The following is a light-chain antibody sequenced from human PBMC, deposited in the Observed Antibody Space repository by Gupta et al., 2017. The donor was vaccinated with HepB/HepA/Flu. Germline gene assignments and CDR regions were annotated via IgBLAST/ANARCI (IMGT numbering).Light chain of an antibody. V-gene: IGKV1-33*01. CDR2: EAS. Sequence: IQLTQSPSSLSASVGDRVTITCQASQDINNYLNWYQQKPGKAPKLLIYEASNLETGVPARFSGSGSGTHFTFTISSLQAEDIATYYCQQDDLLPFTFGEGTKVEIK. J-gene: IGKJ4*01. CDR3: QQDDLLPFT. CDR1: QDINNY.